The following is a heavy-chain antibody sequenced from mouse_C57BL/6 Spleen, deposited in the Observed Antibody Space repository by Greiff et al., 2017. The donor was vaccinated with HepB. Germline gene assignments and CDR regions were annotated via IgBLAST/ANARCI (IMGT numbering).Heavy chain of an antibody. CDR2: IYPGSGST. V-gene: IGHV1-55*01. D-gene: IGHD1-1*01. CDR1: GYTFTSYW. Sequence: VQLQQPGAELVKPGASVKMSCKASGYTFTSYWITWVKQRPGQGLEWIGDIYPGSGSTNYNEKFKSKATLTVDTSSSTAYMQLSSLTSEDSAVYYCARGYYGSSYGFDYWGQGTTLTVAS. CDR3: ARGYYGSSYGFDY. J-gene: IGHJ2*01.